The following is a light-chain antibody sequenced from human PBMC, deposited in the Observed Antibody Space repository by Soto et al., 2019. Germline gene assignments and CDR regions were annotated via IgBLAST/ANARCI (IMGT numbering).Light chain of an antibody. CDR1: QSVSSSY. Sequence: EIVLTQSPGTLSLSPGERATLSCRASQSVSSSYLAWYQQKPGQAPRLLIYGASSRATGIPDRFSGSESGTDFTLTISRLEPEDFAIYYCQQYGSSACTFGQGTKVEIK. J-gene: IGKJ1*01. CDR2: GAS. CDR3: QQYGSSACT. V-gene: IGKV3-20*01.